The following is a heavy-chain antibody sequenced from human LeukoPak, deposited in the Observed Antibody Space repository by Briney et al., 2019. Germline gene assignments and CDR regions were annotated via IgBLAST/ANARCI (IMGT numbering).Heavy chain of an antibody. V-gene: IGHV3-23*01. CDR1: GFTVSSNY. CDR3: AKPLRRIYLPGEFDY. CDR2: ISGSGGST. Sequence: SGGSLRLSCVTSGFTVSSNYMSWVRQAPGKGLEWVSAISGSGGSTYYADSVKGRFTISRDNSKNTLYLQMNSLRAEDTAVYYCAKPLRRIYLPGEFDYWGQGTLVTVSS. J-gene: IGHJ4*02. D-gene: IGHD3-10*01.